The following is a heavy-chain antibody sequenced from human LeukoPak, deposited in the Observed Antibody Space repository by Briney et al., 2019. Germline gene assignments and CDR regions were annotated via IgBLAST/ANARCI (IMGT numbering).Heavy chain of an antibody. D-gene: IGHD6-19*01. J-gene: IGHJ6*03. CDR3: ARGRGGVADPPGYMDV. CDR2: INPNSGGT. CDR1: GYTFTGYY. Sequence: ASVKVSCKASGYTFTGYYMHWVRQAPGQGLEWMGWINPNSGGTNYAQKFQGRVTMTRDTSISTAYMELSRLRSDDTAVYYCARGRGGVADPPGYMDVWGKGTTVTASS. V-gene: IGHV1-2*02.